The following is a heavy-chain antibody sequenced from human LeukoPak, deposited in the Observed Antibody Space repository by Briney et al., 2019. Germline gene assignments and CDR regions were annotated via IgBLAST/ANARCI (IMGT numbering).Heavy chain of an antibody. D-gene: IGHD3-10*01. V-gene: IGHV1-2*02. Sequence: GASVKVSCKASGYTFTGYYMHWVRQAPGQGLEWMGWINPNSGGTNYAQKFQGRVTMTRDTSISTAYMELSRLRSDDTAVYYCARDVYTMVRGVPDYWGQGTLVTVSS. J-gene: IGHJ4*02. CDR2: INPNSGGT. CDR3: ARDVYTMVRGVPDY. CDR1: GYTFTGYY.